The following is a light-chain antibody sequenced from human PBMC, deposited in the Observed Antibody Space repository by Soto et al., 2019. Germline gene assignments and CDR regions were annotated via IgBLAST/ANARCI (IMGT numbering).Light chain of an antibody. CDR1: TSNIGSNY. V-gene: IGLV1-47*01. CDR2: RNN. J-gene: IGLJ1*01. CDR3: ATWDDSLNGFYV. Sequence: QSVLTQPPSASGTPGQGVTISCSGSTSNIGSNYVYWYQQLPGTAPKLLIYRNNQRPSGVPDRFSGSKSGTSASLAISGLRSEDEADYFCATWDDSLNGFYVFGTRTKVTVL.